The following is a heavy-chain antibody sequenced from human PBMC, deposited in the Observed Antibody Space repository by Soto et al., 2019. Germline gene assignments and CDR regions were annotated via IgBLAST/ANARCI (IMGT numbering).Heavy chain of an antibody. J-gene: IGHJ4*02. Sequence: GGSLRLSCAASGFTFSSYGMHWFRQDPGKGLEWVAVISYDGSNKYYAHSFKGRFTIPRDNSKNTLYLQMNRLTAEDTAVYYCALGYCSGGSCYSYGPQFDYWGQGTLVTVSS. V-gene: IGHV3-30*03. D-gene: IGHD2-15*01. CDR1: GFTFSSYG. CDR2: ISYDGSNK. CDR3: ALGYCSGGSCYSYGPQFDY.